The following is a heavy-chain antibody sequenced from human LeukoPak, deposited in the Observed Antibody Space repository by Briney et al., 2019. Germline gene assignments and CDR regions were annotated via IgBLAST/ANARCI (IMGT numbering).Heavy chain of an antibody. V-gene: IGHV3-23*01. D-gene: IGHD6-19*01. J-gene: IGHJ6*02. CDR2: ISGSGGST. Sequence: PGGSLRLSCAASGFTFSSYAMSWVRQAPGKGLEWVSAISGSGGSTYYADSVKGRFTISRDNSKNTLYLQMNSLRAEDTAVYYCAKYGSSGWYYYYGMDVWGQGTTVTVSS. CDR3: AKYGSSGWYYYYGMDV. CDR1: GFTFSSYA.